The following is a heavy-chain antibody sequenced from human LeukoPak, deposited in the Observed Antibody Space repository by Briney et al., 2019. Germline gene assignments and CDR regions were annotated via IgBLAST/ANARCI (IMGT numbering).Heavy chain of an antibody. V-gene: IGHV4-59*01. D-gene: IGHD6-13*01. J-gene: IGHJ4*02. CDR2: IYHSGST. Sequence: SETLSLTWTVSAHSISSIYWSWIRQPPGKGLEWIGYIYHSGSTNYNPSLKSRVTISADTSKDQFSLKLTSVAAADTAVYYCATGYSSTWYYFDYWGQGTLVTVSS. CDR1: AHSISSIY. CDR3: ATGYSSTWYYFDY.